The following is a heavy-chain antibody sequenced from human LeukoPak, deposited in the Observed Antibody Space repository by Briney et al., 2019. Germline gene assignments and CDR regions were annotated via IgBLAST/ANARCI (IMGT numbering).Heavy chain of an antibody. D-gene: IGHD2-15*01. CDR2: ISYDGSNK. J-gene: IGHJ5*02. CDR1: GFTFSSYA. V-gene: IGHV3-30-3*01. Sequence: GGSLRLSCAASGFTFSSYAMHWVRQAPGKGLEWVAVISYDGSNKYYADSVKGRFTISRDNSKNTLYLQMNSLRAEDTAVYYCARDLEDCSGGSCYSWFDPWGQGTLVTVTS. CDR3: ARDLEDCSGGSCYSWFDP.